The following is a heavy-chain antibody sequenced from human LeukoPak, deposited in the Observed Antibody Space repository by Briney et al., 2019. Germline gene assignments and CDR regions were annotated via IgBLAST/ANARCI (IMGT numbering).Heavy chain of an antibody. J-gene: IGHJ4*02. CDR2: ISSNGGST. D-gene: IGHD5-18*01. Sequence: GGSLRLSCAASGFTFSSYAMHWVRQAPGKGLEYVSAISSNGGSTYYANSVKGRFTISRDNSKNTLYLQMNSLRAEDTAVYYCARDEPGSYGPFWGQGTLVTVSS. V-gene: IGHV3-64*01. CDR3: ARDEPGSYGPF. CDR1: GFTFSSYA.